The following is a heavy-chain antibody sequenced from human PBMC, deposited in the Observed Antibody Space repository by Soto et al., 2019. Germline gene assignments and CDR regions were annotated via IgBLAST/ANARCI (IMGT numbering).Heavy chain of an antibody. CDR3: ARWGYYYDSSGYYPGHY. J-gene: IGHJ4*02. CDR2: INSDGSST. CDR1: GFTFSGYW. D-gene: IGHD3-22*01. Sequence: LRLSCAASGFTFSGYWMHWVRQAPGKGLVWVSRINSDGSSTSYADSVKGRFTISRDNAKNTLYLQMNSLRAEDTAVYYCARWGYYYDSSGYYPGHYWGQGTLVTVSS. V-gene: IGHV3-74*01.